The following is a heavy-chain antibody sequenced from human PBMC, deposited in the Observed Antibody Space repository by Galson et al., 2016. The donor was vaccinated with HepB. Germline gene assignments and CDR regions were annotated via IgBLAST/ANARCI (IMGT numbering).Heavy chain of an antibody. J-gene: IGHJ4*02. CDR3: TTVFLQGVSI. D-gene: IGHD3-10*01. Sequence: LRLSCAASGFTFTNAWMNWVRQAPGKGLEWVGRIKSKADGGTTDYAAPVRSKFTISRDDSKKTLYLQMNSLKTEDTAVYYCTTVFLQGVSIWGQGTLVTVSS. CDR2: IKSKADGGTT. CDR1: GFTFTNAW. V-gene: IGHV3-15*01.